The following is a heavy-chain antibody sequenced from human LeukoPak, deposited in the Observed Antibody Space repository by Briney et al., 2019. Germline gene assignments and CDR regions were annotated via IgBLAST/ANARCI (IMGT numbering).Heavy chain of an antibody. CDR2: IWYDGSNK. Sequence: RGSLRLSCAASGFTFSSYGMHWVRQAPGKGLEWVAVIWYDGSNKYYADSVKGRFTISRDNSKNTLYLQMNSLRAEDTAVYYCARVSGIVVVPAAPDYWGQGTLATVSS. CDR3: ARVSGIVVVPAAPDY. CDR1: GFTFSSYG. D-gene: IGHD2-2*01. V-gene: IGHV3-33*01. J-gene: IGHJ4*02.